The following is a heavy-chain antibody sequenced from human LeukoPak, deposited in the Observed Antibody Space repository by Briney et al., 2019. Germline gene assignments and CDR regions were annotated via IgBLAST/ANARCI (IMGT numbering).Heavy chain of an antibody. Sequence: SETLSLTCSVSGGSISNSNHYWGWMRQPPGKGLEWIGSINYCGSTYYHPSLKSRVTISVHTSKNQFSLRLRSVTAADTAVYYCARQDHNIIWYHWFDPWGQGTLVTVSS. CDR2: INYCGST. V-gene: IGHV4-39*01. J-gene: IGHJ5*02. CDR3: ARQDHNIIWYHWFDP. D-gene: IGHD6-13*01. CDR1: GGSISNSNHY.